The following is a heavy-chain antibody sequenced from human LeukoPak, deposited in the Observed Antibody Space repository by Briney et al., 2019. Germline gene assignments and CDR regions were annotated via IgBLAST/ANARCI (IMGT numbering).Heavy chain of an antibody. Sequence: SETLSLTCTVSGGSVTSGDYYWSWIRQPPGKGLEWIAYMYYSGSTYYNPSLKSRVTMSADTSKNQLSLKLRSVTAADTAVYYCARPYYYDSRIDPWGQGILVTASS. J-gene: IGHJ5*02. CDR2: MYYSGST. CDR3: ARPYYYDSRIDP. D-gene: IGHD3-22*01. CDR1: GGSVTSGDYY. V-gene: IGHV4-30-4*01.